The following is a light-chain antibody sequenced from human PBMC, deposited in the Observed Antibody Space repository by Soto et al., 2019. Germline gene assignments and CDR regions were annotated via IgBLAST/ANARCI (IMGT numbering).Light chain of an antibody. CDR1: SSDVGSYNL. CDR2: EAS. CDR3: CSYAGSRIHV. V-gene: IGLV2-23*01. J-gene: IGLJ1*01. Sequence: QSVLTQPASVSGSPGQSITISCTGTSSDVGSYNLVSWYQQHPGKAPKLMIYEASKRPSGVSHRFSGSKSGSTASLTISGLQAEDEADYYCCSYAGSRIHVFGSGTKATVX.